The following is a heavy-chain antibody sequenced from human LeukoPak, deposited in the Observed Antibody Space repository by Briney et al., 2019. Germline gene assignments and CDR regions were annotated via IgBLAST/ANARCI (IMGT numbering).Heavy chain of an antibody. V-gene: IGHV4-59*01. CDR1: AASISIYY. J-gene: IGHJ4*02. CDR3: ARDQGGPVVY. CDR2: MYYSGST. Sequence: TSETLSLTCTVSAASISIYYWTWIRQPPGKGLEWIGYMYYSGSTSYNPSLKSRVSMSVDTSKIQFSLNLRAVTAADTAVYYWARDQGGPVVYWGQGTLVTVSS. D-gene: IGHD2-15*01.